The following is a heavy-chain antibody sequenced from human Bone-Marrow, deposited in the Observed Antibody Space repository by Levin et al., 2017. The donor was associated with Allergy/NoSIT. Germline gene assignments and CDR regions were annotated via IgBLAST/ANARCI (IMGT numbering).Heavy chain of an antibody. D-gene: IGHD3-10*01. J-gene: IGHJ6*02. V-gene: IGHV3-23*01. Sequence: PGGSLRLSCAASGFTFSSYAMSWVRQAPGKGLEWVSAISGSGGSTYYADSVKGRFTISRDNSKNTLYLQMNSLRAEDTAVYYCAKYYGSGSYYLYYYYYYGMDVWGQGTTVTVSS. CDR1: GFTFSSYA. CDR2: ISGSGGST. CDR3: AKYYGSGSYYLYYYYYYGMDV.